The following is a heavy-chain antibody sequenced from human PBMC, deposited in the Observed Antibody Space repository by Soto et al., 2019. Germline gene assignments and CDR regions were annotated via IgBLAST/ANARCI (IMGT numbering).Heavy chain of an antibody. D-gene: IGHD3-22*01. Sequence: GGSLRLSCAASGFTFSNYYMSWVRQAPGKGLEWVSYISSNGIHTNYADSVKGRFTFSRDNAKNSLYLQMNSLRAEDTAVYYCARDYQYNSDSSGYPDYWGQGTLVTVSS. V-gene: IGHV3-11*06. J-gene: IGHJ4*02. CDR2: ISSNGIHT. CDR3: ARDYQYNSDSSGYPDY. CDR1: GFTFSNYY.